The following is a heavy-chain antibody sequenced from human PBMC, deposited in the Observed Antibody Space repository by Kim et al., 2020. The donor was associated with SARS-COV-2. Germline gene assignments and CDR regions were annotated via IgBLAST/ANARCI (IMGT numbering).Heavy chain of an antibody. V-gene: IGHV1-18*01. CDR1: GYTFTSYG. D-gene: IGHD6-19*01. Sequence: ASVKVSCKASGYTFTSYGISWVRQAPGQGLEWMGWISAYNGNTNYAQKLQGRVTMTTDTSTSTAYMELRSLRSDDTAVYYCARDGQWLVLWDYYYYGMDVWGQGTTVTVSS. CDR3: ARDGQWLVLWDYYYYGMDV. J-gene: IGHJ6*02. CDR2: ISAYNGNT.